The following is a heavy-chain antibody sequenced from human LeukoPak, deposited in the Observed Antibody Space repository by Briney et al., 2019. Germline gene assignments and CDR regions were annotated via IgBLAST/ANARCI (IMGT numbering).Heavy chain of an antibody. J-gene: IGHJ4*02. CDR1: GYTFNRYG. CDR2: ISGYNGNT. Sequence: ASVKVSCKASGYTFNRYGITWVRQAPGQGLEWMAWISGYNGNTNYAQKLQGRVTMTTDTSTSTAYMELRSLRSDDTAMYYCARDYGYGVTVMISDDYWGQGTLVTVSS. CDR3: ARDYGYGVTVMISDDY. D-gene: IGHD5-12*01. V-gene: IGHV1-18*01.